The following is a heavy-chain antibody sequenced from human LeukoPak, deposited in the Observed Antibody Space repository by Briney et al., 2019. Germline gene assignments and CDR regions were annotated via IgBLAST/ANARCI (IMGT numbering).Heavy chain of an antibody. CDR2: ISGSGAST. Sequence: PVGSLRLFCAASGFFRSYAMSWVRQAPGKGLEWVLAISGSGASTYYADSVKGRFTISRDNSKNTLYLQMNSLRAEDTAVYYCEGTYYYDSSDDYWGQGTLVTLSS. D-gene: IGHD3-22*01. CDR1: GFFRSYA. V-gene: IGHV3-23*01. J-gene: IGHJ4*02. CDR3: EGTYYYDSSDDY.